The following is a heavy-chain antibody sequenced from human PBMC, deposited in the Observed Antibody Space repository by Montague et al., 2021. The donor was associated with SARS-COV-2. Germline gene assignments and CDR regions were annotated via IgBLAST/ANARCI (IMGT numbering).Heavy chain of an antibody. Sequence: SLRLSCAASGFSFSTDWMSCVRQAPGKGPEWVANINGDGSAKSYVGSVKGRFTISRDNANNSLYLQMNSLRAEDTAVYYCARDSYTKGDYWGQGTLVSVSS. CDR3: ARDSYTKGDY. V-gene: IGHV3-7*03. J-gene: IGHJ4*02. CDR2: INGDGSAK. CDR1: GFSFSTDW. D-gene: IGHD4-11*01.